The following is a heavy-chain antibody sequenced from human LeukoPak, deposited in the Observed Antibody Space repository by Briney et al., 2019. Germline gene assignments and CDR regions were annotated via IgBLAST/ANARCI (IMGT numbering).Heavy chain of an antibody. CDR3: ARVAGSSWFNFDY. D-gene: IGHD6-13*01. Sequence: GGSLRLSCAASGFTFSSYAMSWVRQAPGKGLEWVSAISGSGGSTYYADSVRGRFTISRDNSKNTLYLQMNSLRAEDTAVYYCARVAGSSWFNFDYWGQGTLVTVSS. J-gene: IGHJ4*02. V-gene: IGHV3-23*01. CDR2: ISGSGGST. CDR1: GFTFSSYA.